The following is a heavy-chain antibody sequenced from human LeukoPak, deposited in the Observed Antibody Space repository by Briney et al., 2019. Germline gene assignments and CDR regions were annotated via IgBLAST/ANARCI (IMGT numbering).Heavy chain of an antibody. CDR3: ARGLTAAAYGGY. CDR1: GFTFSSYA. V-gene: IGHV3-23*01. Sequence: TGGSLRLSCAASGFTFSSYAMSWVRQAPGKGLEWVSAISGSGSTIYYADSVKGRFTISRDNAKNSLYLQMNSLRAEDTAVYYCARGLTAAAYGGYWGQGTLVTVSS. CDR2: ISGSGSTI. D-gene: IGHD2-2*01. J-gene: IGHJ4*02.